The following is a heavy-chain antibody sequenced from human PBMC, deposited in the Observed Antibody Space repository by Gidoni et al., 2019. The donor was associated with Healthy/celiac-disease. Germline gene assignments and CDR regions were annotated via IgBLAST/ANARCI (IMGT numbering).Heavy chain of an antibody. D-gene: IGHD2-15*01. V-gene: IGHV3-48*02. CDR1: GFTFSSYS. CDR3: ARDYCSGGSCYSPYYYYYGMDV. CDR2: ISSSSSTI. Sequence: EVQLVESGGGLVQPGGSLRLSCAASGFTFSSYSMNWVRQAPGKGLECVSYISSSSSTIYYADSVKGRFTISRDNAKNSLYLQMNSLRDEDTAVYYCARDYCSGGSCYSPYYYYYGMDVWGQGTTVTVSS. J-gene: IGHJ6*02.